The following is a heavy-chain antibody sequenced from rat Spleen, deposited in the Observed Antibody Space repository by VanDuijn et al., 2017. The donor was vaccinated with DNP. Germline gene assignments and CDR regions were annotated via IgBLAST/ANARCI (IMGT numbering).Heavy chain of an antibody. CDR3: ATSDSYGFAY. CDR2: INTDGSST. Sequence: EVQLVESGGGLVQPGKSLKLSCVASGFTFSSYWMYWIRQTPGKGLEWLSSINTDGSSTYYRDSVKGRFTISRDNAKSTLYLQMDSLRSEDTATYYCATSDSYGFAYWGQGTLVTVSS. CDR1: GFTFSSYW. J-gene: IGHJ3*01. V-gene: IGHV5-58*01. D-gene: IGHD1-2*01.